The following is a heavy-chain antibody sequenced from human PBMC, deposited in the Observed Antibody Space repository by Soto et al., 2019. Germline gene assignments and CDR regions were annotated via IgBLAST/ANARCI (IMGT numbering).Heavy chain of an antibody. CDR1: GFTFSRHG. D-gene: IGHD2-2*01. V-gene: IGHV3-33*01. J-gene: IGHJ4*02. Sequence: QVQLVESGGDVVQPGTSLRLSCAASGFTFSRHGMHWVRQTPGKGLEWLAVILNDASGHWYADSVKGRFTISRDNFENTLYLQMNGLRLEDTAMYYCARDDEYPDNGFDYWGQGTLVTVSS. CDR3: ARDDEYPDNGFDY. CDR2: ILNDASGH.